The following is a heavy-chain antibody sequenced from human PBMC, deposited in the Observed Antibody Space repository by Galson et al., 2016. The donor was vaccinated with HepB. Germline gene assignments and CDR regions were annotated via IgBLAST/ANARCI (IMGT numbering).Heavy chain of an antibody. Sequence: SLRLSCAASGFTFTRYAMSWVRQSPGTGLEWVAGIGGPDDRGTSYYADSVKGRFTISRDNFTNMVYLQMNSLRAGDTALYHCARDFPWGGSDEFFDYWGQGTPVTVSS. CDR1: GFTFTRYA. J-gene: IGHJ4*02. CDR3: ARDFPWGGSDEFFDY. CDR2: IGGPDDRGTS. V-gene: IGHV3-23*01. D-gene: IGHD1-26*01.